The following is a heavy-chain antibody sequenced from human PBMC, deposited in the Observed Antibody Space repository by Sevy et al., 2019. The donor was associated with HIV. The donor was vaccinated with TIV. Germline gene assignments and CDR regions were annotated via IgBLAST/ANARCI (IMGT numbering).Heavy chain of an antibody. Sequence: GGSLRLSCAASGFTFSNFAMGRVRQAPGKGLDWISVISGSGDYKYYADSVKGRFTISRDNSKNTLSLQMNGLRAEDTAIFYCAKKMGGGSGMAFLVDSWGQGTLVTVSS. CDR2: ISGSGDYK. J-gene: IGHJ4*02. V-gene: IGHV3-23*01. CDR3: AKKMGGGSGMAFLVDS. CDR1: GFTFSNFA. D-gene: IGHD5-18*01.